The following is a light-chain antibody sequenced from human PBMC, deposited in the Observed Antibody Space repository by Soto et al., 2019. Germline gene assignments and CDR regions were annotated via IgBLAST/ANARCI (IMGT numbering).Light chain of an antibody. CDR3: QQYGTSEIR. CDR2: DTS. J-gene: IGKJ5*01. V-gene: IGKV3-20*01. Sequence: EFVLTQAPDTLSLSPGERATLSCRASQSLTNSFIAWYQQRPGQAPRLLIYDTSSRASGIPDRCSGSGSWTVFTISISRLEAEDFAVCCWQQYGTSEIRFGQGTGLG. CDR1: QSLTNSF.